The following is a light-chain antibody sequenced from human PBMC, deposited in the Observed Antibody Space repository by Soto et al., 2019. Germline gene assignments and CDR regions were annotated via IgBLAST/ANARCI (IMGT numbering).Light chain of an antibody. CDR1: NSDVGAYSY. V-gene: IGLV2-14*01. Sequence: QSALTQPASVSGSPGQSITISCTGTNSDVGAYSYVSWYQQHPGKAPKLMIYEVSNRPSGVSYRFSGSKSGNTASLTISGLQAEDEADYYCSSYTSSSTVVFGGGTKVTVL. J-gene: IGLJ3*02. CDR3: SSYTSSSTVV. CDR2: EVS.